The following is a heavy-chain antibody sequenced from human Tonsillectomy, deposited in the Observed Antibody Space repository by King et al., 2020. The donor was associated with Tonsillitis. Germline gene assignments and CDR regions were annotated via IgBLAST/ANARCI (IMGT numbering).Heavy chain of an antibody. CDR2: IYYSGST. V-gene: IGHV4-59*01. CDR1: GGSISSYY. D-gene: IGHD2-8*01. Sequence: LQLQESGPGLVKPSETLSLTCTVSGGSISSYYWSWIRQPPGKGLEWIGSIYYSGSTNYNPSLMSRVTMSVDKSKNQFSLKLSSVTAADTAVYYFARAAALHATPSYMDVRGKAPTLPLS. CDR3: ARAAALHATPSYMDV. J-gene: IGHJ6*03.